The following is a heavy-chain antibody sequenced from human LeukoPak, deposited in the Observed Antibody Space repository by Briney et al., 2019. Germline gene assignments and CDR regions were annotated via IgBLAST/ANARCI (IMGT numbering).Heavy chain of an antibody. CDR2: IRYDGSNK. CDR1: GFTFSSYG. CDR3: AKGGIYGDYIGR. J-gene: IGHJ4*02. D-gene: IGHD4-17*01. V-gene: IGHV3-30*02. Sequence: GGSLRLSCAASGFTFSSYGMHWVRQAPGKGLEWVSFIRYDGSNKYYADSVKGRFTISRDNSKNTLYLQMNSLRAEDTAVYYCAKGGIYGDYIGRWGQGTLVTVSS.